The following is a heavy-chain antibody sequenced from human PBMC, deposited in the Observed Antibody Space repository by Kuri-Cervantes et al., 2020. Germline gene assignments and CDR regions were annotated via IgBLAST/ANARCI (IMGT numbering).Heavy chain of an antibody. CDR3: AKDIGDYGDGKVDY. V-gene: IGHV3-9*01. J-gene: IGHJ4*02. Sequence: SLKISCAASGFTFDDYAMHWVRQAPGKGLEWVSGISWNSGSIGYADSVKGRFTISRDNAKNSLYLQMNSLRAEDTALYYCAKDIGDYGDGKVDYWGQGTLVIVSS. CDR1: GFTFDDYA. CDR2: ISWNSGSI. D-gene: IGHD4-17*01.